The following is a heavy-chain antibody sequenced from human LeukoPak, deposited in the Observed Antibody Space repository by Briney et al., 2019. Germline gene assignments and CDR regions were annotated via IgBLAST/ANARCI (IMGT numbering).Heavy chain of an antibody. CDR1: GGSFSGYY. V-gene: IGHV4-34*01. CDR3: ARTAGSYYYYMDV. Sequence: SETLSLTRAVYGGSFSGYYCSWIRQPPGKGLEWIGEINHSGSTNYNPSLKSRVTISVDTSKNQFSLKLSSVTAADTAVYYCARTAGSYYYYMDVWGKGTTVTVSS. D-gene: IGHD6-13*01. CDR2: INHSGST. J-gene: IGHJ6*03.